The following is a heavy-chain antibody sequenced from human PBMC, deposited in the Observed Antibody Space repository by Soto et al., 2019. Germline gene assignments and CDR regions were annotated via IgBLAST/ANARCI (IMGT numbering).Heavy chain of an antibody. V-gene: IGHV3-48*03. Sequence: PGGSLRLSCAASGFTFSSYEMNWVRQAPGKGLEWVSYISSSGSTIYYADSVKGRFTISRDNAKNSLYLQMNSLRAEDTAVYYCARGFGYCSSTSCPYYYGMDVWGQGTTFTVSS. D-gene: IGHD2-2*03. J-gene: IGHJ6*02. CDR2: ISSSGSTI. CDR3: ARGFGYCSSTSCPYYYGMDV. CDR1: GFTFSSYE.